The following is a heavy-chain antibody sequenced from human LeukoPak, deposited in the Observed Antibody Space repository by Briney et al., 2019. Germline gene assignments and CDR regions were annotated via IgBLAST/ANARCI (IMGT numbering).Heavy chain of an antibody. CDR2: TYTDTSA. CDR1: GFIVSNNH. J-gene: IGHJ5*02. V-gene: IGHV3-66*02. Sequence: GGSLRLSCAASGFIVSNNHMSWVRQGPGKGLEWVSLTYTDTSAYYADSVKGRFTISRDNSKNILNLQMNSLRVEDTAVYYCARESWGPVGPWGQGTLVTVSS. CDR3: ARESWGPVGP. D-gene: IGHD7-27*01.